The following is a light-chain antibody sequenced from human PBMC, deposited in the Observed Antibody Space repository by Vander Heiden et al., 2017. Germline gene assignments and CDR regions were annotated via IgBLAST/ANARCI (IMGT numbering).Light chain of an antibody. Sequence: DIQLTQSPSSLSASVGDRVTITCQASQSISSYLNWYHQKPGKAPKLLIYAASSLQSWVPSRFSDSGSGTDFTLTISSLQPEDFATYYCQQSYSTPLTFGGGTKVEIK. CDR2: AAS. V-gene: IGKV1-39*01. J-gene: IGKJ4*01. CDR3: QQSYSTPLT. CDR1: QSISSY.